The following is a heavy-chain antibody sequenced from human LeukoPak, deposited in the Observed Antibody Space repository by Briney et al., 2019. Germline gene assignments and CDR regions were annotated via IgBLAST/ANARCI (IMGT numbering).Heavy chain of an antibody. J-gene: IGHJ4*02. CDR1: GGSIATTSYY. V-gene: IGHV4-39*01. Sequence: SETLSLTCTVSGGSIATTSYYWGWIRQPPGKGLEWIGSIYYTGNTYYNASLKSRVTISIDTSKNQISLRLTSVTATDTAMYYCARQTGSGLFTLPGGQGTLVTVSS. D-gene: IGHD3/OR15-3a*01. CDR2: IYYTGNT. CDR3: ARQTGSGLFTLP.